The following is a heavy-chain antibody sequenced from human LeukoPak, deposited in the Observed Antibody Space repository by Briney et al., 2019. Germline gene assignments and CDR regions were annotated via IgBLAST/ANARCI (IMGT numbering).Heavy chain of an antibody. D-gene: IGHD4-23*01. J-gene: IGHJ4*02. CDR3: ARGGLDYGGKEIDY. V-gene: IGHV4-31*03. Sequence: SQTLSLTCTVSGGSISSGGYYWSWIRQHPGKGLEWIGYIYYSGSTYYNPSLKSRVTISVDTSKNQFSLKLSSVTAADTAVYYCARGGLDYGGKEIDYWGQGTLVTVSS. CDR2: IYYSGST. CDR1: GGSISSGGYY.